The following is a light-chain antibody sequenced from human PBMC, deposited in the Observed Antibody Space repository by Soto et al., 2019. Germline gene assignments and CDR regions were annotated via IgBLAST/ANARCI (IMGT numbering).Light chain of an antibody. J-gene: IGLJ1*01. CDR2: EVS. CDR3: SSYTSSSIDYF. CDR1: SSDVGGYNY. V-gene: IGLV2-14*01. Sequence: QSALTQPASVSGSPGQSITISCTGTSSDVGGYNYVSWYQQHPGKAPKLMIYEVSNRPSGVSNRFSGSKSGNTASLTISGLRAEDEADYYCSSYTSSSIDYFFGTGTKLTVL.